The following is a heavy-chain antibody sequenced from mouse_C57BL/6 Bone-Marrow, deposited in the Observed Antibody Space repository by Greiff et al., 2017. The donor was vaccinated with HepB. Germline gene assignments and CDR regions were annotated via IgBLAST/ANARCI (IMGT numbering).Heavy chain of an antibody. CDR1: GYSFTDYN. CDR2: INPNYGTT. J-gene: IGHJ2*01. CDR3: ARGVFRSYYFDY. Sequence: EVKLVESGPELVKPGASVKISCKASGYSFTDYNMNWVKQSNGKSLEWIGVINPNYGTTSYNQKFKGKATLTVDQSSSTAYMQLNSLTSEDSAVYYCARGVFRSYYFDYWGQGTTLTVSS. V-gene: IGHV1-39*01.